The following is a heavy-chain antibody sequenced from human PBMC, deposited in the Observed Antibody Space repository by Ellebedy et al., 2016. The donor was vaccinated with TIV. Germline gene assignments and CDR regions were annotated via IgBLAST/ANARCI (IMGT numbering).Heavy chain of an antibody. Sequence: GESLKISCAASGFTVSCNSMNWVRQAPGKGLEWVSVIYSGGGTSYADSVKGRFTIFRDTSKNTLFLQMNSLRAEDTAVYYCARKHLYGLDWGQGTLVTVSS. CDR1: GFTVSCNS. J-gene: IGHJ4*02. CDR2: IYSGGGT. CDR3: ARKHLYGLD. V-gene: IGHV3-66*01. D-gene: IGHD3-10*01.